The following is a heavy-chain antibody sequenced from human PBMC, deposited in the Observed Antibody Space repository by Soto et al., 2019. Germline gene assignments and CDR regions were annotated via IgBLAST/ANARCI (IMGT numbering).Heavy chain of an antibody. CDR2: IIPIFGTA. CDR1: GGTFSIYA. Sequence: SVKASCKASGGTFSIYAISWVRQAPGQGLEGMGEIIPIFGTANYAQKFQGRVTITADESTSTAYMELSSLRSEDTAVYYCARGPSSYGGNSEYWGQGTLVTVSS. J-gene: IGHJ4*02. CDR3: ARGPSSYGGNSEY. V-gene: IGHV1-69*01. D-gene: IGHD2-21*02.